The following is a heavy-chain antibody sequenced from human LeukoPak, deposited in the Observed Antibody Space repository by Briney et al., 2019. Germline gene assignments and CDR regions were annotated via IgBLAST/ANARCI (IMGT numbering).Heavy chain of an antibody. CDR3: TTDMAVVAITPLTQYGMDV. V-gene: IGHV3-15*07. CDR2: IKSKTDGGTT. Sequence: GGSLRLSCAASGFTFSNAWMNRVRQAPGKGLEWVGRIKSKTDGGTTDYAAPVKGRFTISRDDSKNTLYLQMNSLKTEDTAVYYCTTDMAVVAITPLTQYGMDVWGQGTTVTVSS. CDR1: GFTFSNAW. D-gene: IGHD3-22*01. J-gene: IGHJ6*02.